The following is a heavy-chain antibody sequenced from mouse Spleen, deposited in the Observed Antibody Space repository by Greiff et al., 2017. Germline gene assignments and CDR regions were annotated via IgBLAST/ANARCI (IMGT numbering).Heavy chain of an antibody. CDR1: GYAFSSYW. CDR3: ARFYGNIYAMDY. CDR2: IYPGDGDT. D-gene: IGHD2-1*01. J-gene: IGHJ4*01. Sequence: VKLMESGAELVKPGASVKISCKASGYAFSSYWMNWVKQRPGKGLEWIGQIYPGDGDTNYNGKFKGKATLTADKSSSTAYMQLSSLTSEDSAVYFCARFYGNIYAMDYWGQGTSVTVSS. V-gene: IGHV1-80*01.